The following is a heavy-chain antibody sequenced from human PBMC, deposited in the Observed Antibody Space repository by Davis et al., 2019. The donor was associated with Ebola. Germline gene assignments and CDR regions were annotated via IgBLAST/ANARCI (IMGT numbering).Heavy chain of an antibody. CDR3: ARDGYNPYYYYYGMDV. CDR1: GFTFGDYA. D-gene: IGHD5-24*01. CDR2: ISSSGSTI. J-gene: IGHJ6*02. V-gene: IGHV3-11*01. Sequence: GGSLRLSCTASGFTFGDYAMSWVRQAPGKGLEWVSYISSSGSTIYYADSVKGRFTISRDNAKNSLYLQMNSLRAEDTAVYYCARDGYNPYYYYYGMDVWGQGTTVTVSS.